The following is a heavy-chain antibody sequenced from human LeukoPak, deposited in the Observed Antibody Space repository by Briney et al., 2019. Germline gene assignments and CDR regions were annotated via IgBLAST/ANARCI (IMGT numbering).Heavy chain of an antibody. V-gene: IGHV3-7*01. D-gene: IGHD3-10*01. CDR1: GFTFTSYN. Sequence: GGSLRLSCAASGFTFTSYNMNWVRQAPGKGLEWVANIKQDGGEKYYVDSVKGRFTISRDNAKNSLYLQMNSLRAEDTAVYYCARDLGEWFGEFDYWGQGTLVTVSS. J-gene: IGHJ4*02. CDR2: IKQDGGEK. CDR3: ARDLGEWFGEFDY.